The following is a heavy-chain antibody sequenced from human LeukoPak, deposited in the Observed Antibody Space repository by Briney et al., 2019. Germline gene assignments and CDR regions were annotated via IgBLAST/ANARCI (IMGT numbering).Heavy chain of an antibody. V-gene: IGHV1-69*05. J-gene: IGHJ3*02. Sequence: SAKVSCKASGYTFTSYGISWVRQAPGQGLEWMGGIIPVFGTANSTQKFQGRVTITTDEATSTAFMELSSLRTDDTAVYYCARVNPILVARDRYDAFDIWGQGTMVTVSS. CDR2: IIPVFGTA. D-gene: IGHD2-2*01. CDR3: ARVNPILVARDRYDAFDI. CDR1: GYTFTSYG.